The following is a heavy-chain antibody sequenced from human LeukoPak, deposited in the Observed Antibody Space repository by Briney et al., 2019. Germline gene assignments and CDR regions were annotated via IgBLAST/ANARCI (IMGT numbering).Heavy chain of an antibody. CDR1: GFTVSSNY. D-gene: IGHD6-13*01. J-gene: IGHJ6*02. Sequence: GGSLRLSCAASGFTVSSNYMSWVRQATGKGLEWVSAIGTAGDTYYPGSVKGRFTISRENAKNSLYLQMNSLRAGDTAVYYCAREFRIAAAGTDYYYGMDVWGQGTTVTVSS. CDR3: AREFRIAAAGTDYYYGMDV. CDR2: IGTAGDT. V-gene: IGHV3-13*01.